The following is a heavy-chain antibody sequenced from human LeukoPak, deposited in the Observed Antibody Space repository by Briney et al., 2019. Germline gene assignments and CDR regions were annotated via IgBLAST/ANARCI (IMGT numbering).Heavy chain of an antibody. CDR3: ASLAWGSGDFPDY. D-gene: IGHD4-17*01. CDR2: ISSGSTTM. J-gene: IGHJ4*02. V-gene: IGHV3-48*04. Sequence: GGSLRLSCAASGFVFSSYTMAWVRQAPGKGLEWVSHISSGSTTMYYADSVRGRFTISRDNAKNSVFLQMNNLRVEDTAVYYCASLAWGSGDFPDYWGQGARITVSS. CDR1: GFVFSSYT.